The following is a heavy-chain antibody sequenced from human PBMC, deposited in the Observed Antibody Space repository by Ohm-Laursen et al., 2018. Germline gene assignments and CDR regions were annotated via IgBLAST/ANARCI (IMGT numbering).Heavy chain of an antibody. V-gene: IGHV2-70*11. D-gene: IGHD2-2*01. Sequence: TQTLTLTCTFSGFSLSTGGMCVSWIRQPPGKALEWLARIDWDNAKYYNTSLKTRLTISKDTSKNQVVLTMTNMDPVDTATYYCARIQSTSCRDDYWGQGTLVTDSS. J-gene: IGHJ4*02. CDR2: IDWDNAK. CDR3: ARIQSTSCRDDY. CDR1: GFSLSTGGMC.